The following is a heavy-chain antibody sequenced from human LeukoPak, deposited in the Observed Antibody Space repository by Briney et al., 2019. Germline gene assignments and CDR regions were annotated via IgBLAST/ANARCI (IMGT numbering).Heavy chain of an antibody. D-gene: IGHD2-15*01. V-gene: IGHV3-30*18. CDR3: AKPRDIDSWAFDV. CDR1: GFTFNNHD. Sequence: GGSLRLSCAASGFTFNNHDMHWVSQAPGKGLEWVAGISYDGRNKYYADSVKGRFTISRDNSKNTLNLQMNSLRTEDTAVYYCAKPRDIDSWAFDVWGQGTMVTVS. J-gene: IGHJ3*01. CDR2: ISYDGRNK.